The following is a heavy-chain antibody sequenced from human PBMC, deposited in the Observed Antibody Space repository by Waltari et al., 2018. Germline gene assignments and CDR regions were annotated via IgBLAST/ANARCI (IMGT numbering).Heavy chain of an antibody. CDR1: GFTFSSYW. CDR2: IKQDGSVK. Sequence: EVQLVESGGGLVQPGGSLRLSCAASGFTFSSYWMSWVRQAPGKGLEWVANIKQDGSVKYYVDSVKGLFTISRDNAKNSLYLQMNSLRSEDTAVYYCARDQEYYDSSGPDYWGQGTLVTVSS. V-gene: IGHV3-7*04. D-gene: IGHD3-22*01. J-gene: IGHJ4*02. CDR3: ARDQEYYDSSGPDY.